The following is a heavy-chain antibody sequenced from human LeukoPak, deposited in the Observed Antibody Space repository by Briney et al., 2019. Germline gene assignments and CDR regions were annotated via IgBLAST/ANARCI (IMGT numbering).Heavy chain of an antibody. CDR1: GFTFSSYA. Sequence: GGSLRLSCAASGFTFSSYAMSWVRQAPGKGLEWVSAISGSGGSTYYADSVKGRFTISRDNSKNTLYLQMNSLRAEDTAVYYYAKRDQNYYDSSGYYSPPCFDYWGQGTLVTVSS. CDR3: AKRDQNYYDSSGYYSPPCFDY. J-gene: IGHJ4*02. CDR2: ISGSGGST. D-gene: IGHD3-22*01. V-gene: IGHV3-23*01.